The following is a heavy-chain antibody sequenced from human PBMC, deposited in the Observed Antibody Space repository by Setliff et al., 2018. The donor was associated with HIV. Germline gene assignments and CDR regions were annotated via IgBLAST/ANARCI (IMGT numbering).Heavy chain of an antibody. J-gene: IGHJ5*02. Sequence: PGGSLRLSCAASGFTFSSYAMSWVRQAPGKGLEWVSTISGRGDSTYYADSVKGRFTISRDNSKNTLYLQMKSLRAEDTAVYYCARGVVVAAHNWFDPWGQGTLVTVSS. CDR2: ISGRGDST. CDR3: ARGVVVAAHNWFDP. V-gene: IGHV3-23*01. CDR1: GFTFSSYA. D-gene: IGHD2-15*01.